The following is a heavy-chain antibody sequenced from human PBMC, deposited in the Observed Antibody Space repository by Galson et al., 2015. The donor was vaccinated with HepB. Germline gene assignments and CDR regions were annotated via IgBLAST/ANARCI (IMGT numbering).Heavy chain of an antibody. J-gene: IGHJ3*02. CDR1: GFTFSSSW. CDR3: ARGYSYAVDI. CDR2: IKQDGSEK. V-gene: IGHV3-7*04. Sequence: SLRLSCAASGFTFSSSWMGWVRQAPGKGLEWVAHIKQDGSEKYYVDSVKGRFTISRDNAKNSLYVQMNSLRAEDTAVYYCARGYSYAVDIWGQGTMVTVSS. D-gene: IGHD4-11*01.